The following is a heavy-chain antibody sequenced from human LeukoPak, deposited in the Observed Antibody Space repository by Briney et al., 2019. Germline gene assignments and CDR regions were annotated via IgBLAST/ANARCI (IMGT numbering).Heavy chain of an antibody. CDR1: GFTVSSNY. CDR2: ISSSNNYI. J-gene: IGHJ3*02. CDR3: ARVGTDDAFDI. D-gene: IGHD1-26*01. Sequence: KPGGSLRLSCAASGFTVSSNYMSWVRQAPGKGLEWVSSISSSNNYIYYADSVKGRFTISRDNAKNSLDLQMNSLRAEDTAVYYCARVGTDDAFDIWGQGTMVTVSS. V-gene: IGHV3-21*01.